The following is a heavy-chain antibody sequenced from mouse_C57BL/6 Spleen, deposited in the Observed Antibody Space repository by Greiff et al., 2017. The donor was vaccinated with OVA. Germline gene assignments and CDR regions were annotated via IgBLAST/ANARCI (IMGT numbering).Heavy chain of an antibody. CDR1: GYSITSGYY. J-gene: IGHJ3*01. CDR3: AVYYGNYALFAY. Sequence: EVKLQQSGPGLVKPSQSLSLTCSVTGYSITSGYYWNWIRQFPGNKLEWMGYISYDGSNNYNPSLKNRISITRDTSKNQFFLKLNSVTTEDTATYYCAVYYGNYALFAYWGQGTLVTVSA. CDR2: ISYDGSN. D-gene: IGHD2-1*01. V-gene: IGHV3-6*01.